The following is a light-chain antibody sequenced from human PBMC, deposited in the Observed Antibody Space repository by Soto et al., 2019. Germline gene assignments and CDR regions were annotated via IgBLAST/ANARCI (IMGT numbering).Light chain of an antibody. CDR1: TSNIGAPYD. J-gene: IGLJ1*01. CDR2: GDN. Sequence: QSALTQPPSVSGAPGQRVSISCTGSTSNIGAPYDVHWYQHLPGTAPKLLIYGDNNRPSGVPDRFSGSKSGTSASLAIIRLQAEDEAAYYCQSSDLSLHNYVFGTGTKVTVL. CDR3: QSSDLSLHNYV. V-gene: IGLV1-40*01.